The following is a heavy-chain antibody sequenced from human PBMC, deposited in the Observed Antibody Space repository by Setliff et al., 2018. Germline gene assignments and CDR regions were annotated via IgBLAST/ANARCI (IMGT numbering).Heavy chain of an antibody. V-gene: IGHV4-34*01. D-gene: IGHD3-10*01. Sequence: SETLSLTCAVYGGSFSGYYWTWIRQPPGKGLEWIAEINYDGSTNFNSSLKSRVNISVDTSKSQFSLKMTSVTAADTAVYYCARVESGSSGSSLNYWGQGNLVTVSS. CDR1: GGSFSGYY. CDR2: INYDGST. J-gene: IGHJ4*02. CDR3: ARVESGSSGSSLNY.